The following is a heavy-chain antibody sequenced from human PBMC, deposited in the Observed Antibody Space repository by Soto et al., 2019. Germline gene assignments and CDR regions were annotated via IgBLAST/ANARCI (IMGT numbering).Heavy chain of an antibody. CDR2: INPSGGST. CDR1: GYTFTSYY. D-gene: IGHD3-22*01. Sequence: QVQLVQSGAEVKKPGASVKVSCKASGYTFTSYYMHWVRQAPGQGLEWMGIINPSGGSTSYAQKFQCRVTMTRDTSTITVYMELSSLRSEDTFVYYCARDTGYDSSGYYYAGDFDIWGQGTMVTVSS. V-gene: IGHV1-46*01. CDR3: ARDTGYDSSGYYYAGDFDI. J-gene: IGHJ3*02.